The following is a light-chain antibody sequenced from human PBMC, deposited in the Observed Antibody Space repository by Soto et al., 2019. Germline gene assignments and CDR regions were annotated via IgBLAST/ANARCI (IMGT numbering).Light chain of an antibody. Sequence: QSVLTQPPSVSGAPGQRVTISCTGSSSNIGAGYDVHWYQQLPGTAPKLLIYGNSNRPSGVPDRFSGSKSGTSASLAITGLQAEDEADYYCSSYAGRFNHVFGTGTKVTVL. CDR3: SSYAGRFNHV. CDR1: SSNIGAGYD. V-gene: IGLV1-40*01. J-gene: IGLJ1*01. CDR2: GNS.